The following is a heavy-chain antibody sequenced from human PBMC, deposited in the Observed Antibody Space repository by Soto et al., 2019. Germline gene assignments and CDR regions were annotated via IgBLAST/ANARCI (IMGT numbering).Heavy chain of an antibody. CDR3: AAADIFIFYYNGYYYYGMYV. V-gene: IGHV3-30-3*01. CDR1: GFTFSSYA. CDR2: ISYDGSNK. D-gene: IGHD3-9*01. Sequence: GGSLRLSCAASGFTFSSYAMHWVRQAPGKGLEWVAVISYDGSNKYYADSVKGRFTISRDNSKNTLYLQMNSLRAEDTAVYYCAAADIFIFYYNGYYYYGMYVCGQGTTVTVSS. J-gene: IGHJ6*02.